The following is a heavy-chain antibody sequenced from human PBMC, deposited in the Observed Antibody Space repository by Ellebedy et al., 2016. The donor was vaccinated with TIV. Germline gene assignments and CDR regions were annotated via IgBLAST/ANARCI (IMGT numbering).Heavy chain of an antibody. D-gene: IGHD3-9*01. CDR1: GGSISTYY. CDR3: ARGRYDILTGYYSPYNWFDP. V-gene: IGHV4-59*12. Sequence: SETLSLTXTVSGGSISTYYWSWIRQPPGKGLEWIGYIYYSGSTTYNPSLKSRVTISVDTSKNQFSLKLSSVTAADTAGYYCARGRYDILTGYYSPYNWFDPWGQGTLVTVSS. J-gene: IGHJ5*02. CDR2: IYYSGST.